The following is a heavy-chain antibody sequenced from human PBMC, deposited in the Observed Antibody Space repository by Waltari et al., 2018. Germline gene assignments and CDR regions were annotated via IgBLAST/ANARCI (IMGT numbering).Heavy chain of an antibody. V-gene: IGHV1-24*01. D-gene: IGHD3-3*01. CDR2: VDPEDGET. CDR3: ATLVYDFWSGYPPTFMDV. CDR1: GYPLPELS. J-gene: IGHJ6*02. Sequence: QVQLVQSGAEVKKPGASVKVSCKVSGYPLPELSMHWVRQAPGKGLEWMGGVDPEDGETIYAQKFQGRVTMTEDTSTDTAYMELSSLRSEDTAVYYCATLVYDFWSGYPPTFMDVWGQGTTVTVSS.